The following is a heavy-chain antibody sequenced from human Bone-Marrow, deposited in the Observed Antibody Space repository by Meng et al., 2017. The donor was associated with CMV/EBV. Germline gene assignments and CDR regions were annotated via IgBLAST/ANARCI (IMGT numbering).Heavy chain of an antibody. Sequence: SCKASGYTFTGYYMHWVRQAPGKGLEWVAVISYDGSNKYYADSVKGRFTISRDNSKNTLYLQMNSLRAEDTAVYYCARDSRPNIVVVPAAILDPWGQGTLVTVSS. J-gene: IGHJ5*02. V-gene: IGHV3-30-3*01. D-gene: IGHD2-2*01. CDR3: ARDSRPNIVVVPAAILDP. CDR2: ISYDGSNK. CDR1: GYTFTGYY.